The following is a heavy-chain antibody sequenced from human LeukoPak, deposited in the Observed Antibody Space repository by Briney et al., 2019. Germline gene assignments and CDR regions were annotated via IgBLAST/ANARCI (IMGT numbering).Heavy chain of an antibody. CDR1: GYTFTSYD. CDR2: FTPYNGNT. V-gene: IGHV1-18*01. Sequence: GASVKVSCKASGYTFTSYDITWVRQAPGQGLEWMGWFTPYNGNTNYAQKLQGRVTMTTDTSTRTAYMELRSLRPDDTAVYYCARDSDYSGYDWFVYWGQGTLVTV. D-gene: IGHD5-12*01. J-gene: IGHJ4*02. CDR3: ARDSDYSGYDWFVY.